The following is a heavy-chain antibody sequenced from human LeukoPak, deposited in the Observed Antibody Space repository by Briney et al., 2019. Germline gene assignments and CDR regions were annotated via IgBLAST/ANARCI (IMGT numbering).Heavy chain of an antibody. CDR1: GYTFTGYS. V-gene: IGHV1-2*02. J-gene: IGHJ3*01. CDR2: INPYSGGT. Sequence: VASVKVSCKASGYTFTGYSMHWVRQAPGQGLEWMGWINPYSGGTNYAQYFQGRVTMTRDTSISTAYMELSSLRSDDTAVYYCATQISSSWYYDAFDVWGQGTMVTVSS. D-gene: IGHD6-13*01. CDR3: ATQISSSWYYDAFDV.